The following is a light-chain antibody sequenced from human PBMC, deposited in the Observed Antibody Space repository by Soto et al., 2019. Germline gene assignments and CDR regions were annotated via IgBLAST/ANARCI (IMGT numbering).Light chain of an antibody. CDR2: EVN. CDR1: SSDIGTYNL. Sequence: QSALTQAASGSGSPGQSITISCTGTSSDIGTYNLVSWYQQHPGKAPKLMIYEVNKRPSGVSDRFSGSKSGNTASLTISGLQAEDEADYYCCSYAGSSTLYVFGTGTKVTVL. J-gene: IGLJ1*01. V-gene: IGLV2-23*02. CDR3: CSYAGSSTLYV.